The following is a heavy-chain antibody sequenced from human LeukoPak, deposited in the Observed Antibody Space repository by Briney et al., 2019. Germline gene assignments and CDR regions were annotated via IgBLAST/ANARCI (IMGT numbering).Heavy chain of an antibody. CDR3: ASGDMITFGGYDY. J-gene: IGHJ4*02. Sequence: PSETLSLTCTVSGGSISSSSYYWSWIRQPPGKGLEWIGEINHSGSTNYNPSLKSRVTISVDTSKNQFSLKLSSVTAADTAVYYCASGDMITFGGYDYWGQGTLVTVSS. V-gene: IGHV4-39*07. D-gene: IGHD3-16*01. CDR2: INHSGST. CDR1: GGSISSSSYY.